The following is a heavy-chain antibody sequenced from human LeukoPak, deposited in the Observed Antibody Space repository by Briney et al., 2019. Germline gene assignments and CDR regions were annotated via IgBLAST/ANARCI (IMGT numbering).Heavy chain of an antibody. V-gene: IGHV4-59*01. CDR1: GGSISSYC. Sequence: SEILSLTWTVSGGSISSYCCGWIRQPPGKGLEWIGYIYYSGSTNYNPSLKSRVTISVDTSKNQFSLKLSSVTAADTAVYYCASTTVITRIDYWGQGTLVTVSS. CDR3: ASTTVITRIDY. CDR2: IYYSGST. J-gene: IGHJ4*02. D-gene: IGHD4-17*01.